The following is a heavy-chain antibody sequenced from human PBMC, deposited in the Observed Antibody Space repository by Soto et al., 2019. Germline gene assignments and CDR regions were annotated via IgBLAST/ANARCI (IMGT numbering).Heavy chain of an antibody. CDR2: IYYSGST. CDR1: GGSISSSSYY. CDR3: ARVAQLLFPSYYYYMDV. J-gene: IGHJ6*03. D-gene: IGHD2-2*01. V-gene: IGHV4-39*02. Sequence: SETLSLTCTVSGGSISSSSYYWGWIRQPPGKGLEWIGRIYYSGSTYYNPSLKSRVTTSVDTSKNHISQKLSSVTAADTAVYYFARVAQLLFPSYYYYMDVWGKGTTVTVSS.